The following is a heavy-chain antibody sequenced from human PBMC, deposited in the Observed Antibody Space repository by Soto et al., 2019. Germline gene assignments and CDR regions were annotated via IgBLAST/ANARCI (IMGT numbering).Heavy chain of an antibody. J-gene: IGHJ4*02. D-gene: IGHD1-26*01. Sequence: QITLKESGPTLVKPTQTLTLTCTFSGLSLTTDRVGVGWIRQPPGEALEWLAVIYWDDSKAYRPSLESRLTITKDTAKNQVALTVTNMDSLATAAHYCAHAYGGRSLYWGQGTLVTVSS. CDR1: GLSLTTDRVG. V-gene: IGHV2-5*02. CDR3: AHAYGGRSLY. CDR2: IYWDDSK.